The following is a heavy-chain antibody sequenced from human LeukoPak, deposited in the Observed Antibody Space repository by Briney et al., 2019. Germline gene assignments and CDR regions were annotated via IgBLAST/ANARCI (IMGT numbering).Heavy chain of an antibody. CDR1: GGSISGRSYY. CDR2: FYYTGIT. Sequence: PSETLSLTCSVSGGSISGRSYYWGWIRQPPGKGLEWIGSFYYTGITYFNPSLKGRVTVSVDTSRKHFSLKLTSVTAADTAVYYSARGPVVVVAATHYFDSWGQGTLVTVSS. D-gene: IGHD2-15*01. J-gene: IGHJ4*02. CDR3: ARGPVVVVAATHYFDS. V-gene: IGHV4-39*07.